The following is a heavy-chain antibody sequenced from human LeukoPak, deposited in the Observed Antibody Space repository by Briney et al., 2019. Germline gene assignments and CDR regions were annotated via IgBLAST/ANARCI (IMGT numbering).Heavy chain of an antibody. Sequence: GGTLRLSCAGSGFTFSSYGMSWVRQAPGKGLEWVSAIRGTGTSTYYADSVKGRFTISRDNSKNTLYLQMNSLRAEDTAVYYCARNYYDSSGYYYYYYYMDVWGKGTTVTVSS. CDR2: IRGTGTST. CDR3: ARNYYDSSGYYYYYYYMDV. J-gene: IGHJ6*03. CDR1: GFTFSSYG. D-gene: IGHD3-22*01. V-gene: IGHV3-23*01.